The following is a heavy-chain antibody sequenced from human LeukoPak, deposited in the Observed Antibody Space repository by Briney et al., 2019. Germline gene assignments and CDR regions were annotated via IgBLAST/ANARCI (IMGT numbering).Heavy chain of an antibody. CDR2: IYSGGTT. CDR3: ARADSSSWYFYY. V-gene: IGHV3-66*01. J-gene: IGHJ4*02. Sequence: GGSLRLSCAASGFTVSSNYMSWVRQAPGKGLEWVSVIYSGGTTYYADSVKGRFTISRDNPKNTLYLQMNSLRAEDTAVYYCARADSSSWYFYYWGQGILVTVSS. D-gene: IGHD6-13*01. CDR1: GFTVSSNY.